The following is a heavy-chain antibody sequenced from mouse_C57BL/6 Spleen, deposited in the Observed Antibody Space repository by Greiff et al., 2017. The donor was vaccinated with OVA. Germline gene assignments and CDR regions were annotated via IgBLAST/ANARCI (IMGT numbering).Heavy chain of an antibody. D-gene: IGHD1-1*01. Sequence: QVQLQQPGAELVKPGASVKLSCKASGYTFTSYWMHWVKQRPGQGLEWIGMIHPNSGSTNYNEKFKSKATLTVDKSSSTAYMQLSSLTSEDSAVYYCARAYGSSLYFDVWGTGTTVTVSS. V-gene: IGHV1-64*01. CDR1: GYTFTSYW. J-gene: IGHJ1*03. CDR2: IHPNSGST. CDR3: ARAYGSSLYFDV.